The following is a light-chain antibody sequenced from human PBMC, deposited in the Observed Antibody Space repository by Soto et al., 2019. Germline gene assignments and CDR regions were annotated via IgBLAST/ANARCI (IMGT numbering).Light chain of an antibody. CDR1: QSIRSR. V-gene: IGKV3-15*01. Sequence: DIVLTQSPATLSLSLGDRATIVCRASQSIRSRLAWYQQKPGKAPKLLIYDASTRDSGIPARFSGRGSETEFTLTISSLQSDDFAAYYCQQYNNCPRTFGQGTKVDIK. CDR2: DAS. J-gene: IGKJ1*01. CDR3: QQYNNCPRT.